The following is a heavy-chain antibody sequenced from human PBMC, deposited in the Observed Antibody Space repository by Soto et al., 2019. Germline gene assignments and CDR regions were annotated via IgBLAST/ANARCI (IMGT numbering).Heavy chain of an antibody. V-gene: IGHV4-34*01. J-gene: IGHJ4*02. Sequence: NPSETLSLTCAVYGGSFSGYYWSWIRQPPGKGLEWIGEINHSGSTNYNPSLKSRVTISVDTSKNQFSLKLSSVTAADTAVYYCARSDFWSGYYTFDYWGQGTLVTVSS. CDR1: GGSFSGYY. D-gene: IGHD3-3*01. CDR2: INHSGST. CDR3: ARSDFWSGYYTFDY.